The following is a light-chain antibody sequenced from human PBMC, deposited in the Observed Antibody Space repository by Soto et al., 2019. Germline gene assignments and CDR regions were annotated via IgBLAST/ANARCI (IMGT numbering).Light chain of an antibody. J-gene: IGKJ4*01. Sequence: EIVLTQSPGTLSLSPGERATLSCRTSQSVSNNYLAWYQQKPGQAPRLLIFGVSNRAAGIPDRFSGSGSGTDFTLTIYRLEPEDYAVYYCQQYDKSPLTFGGGTKVDIK. CDR2: GVS. CDR3: QQYDKSPLT. V-gene: IGKV3-20*01. CDR1: QSVSNNY.